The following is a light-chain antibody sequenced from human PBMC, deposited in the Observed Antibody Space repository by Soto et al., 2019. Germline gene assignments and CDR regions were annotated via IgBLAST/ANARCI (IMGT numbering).Light chain of an antibody. J-gene: IGKJ4*01. CDR3: QQFDSVPLT. Sequence: DVQMTQSPSSLSASVGDRVTITCQASHDIGTYLNWYQHKPGKAPKLLIFDTSHLATGVPAWFSGSGSDTYFTFTITNLQAEDFAAYYCQQFDSVPLTFGGGTHVEI. V-gene: IGKV1-33*01. CDR2: DTS. CDR1: HDIGTY.